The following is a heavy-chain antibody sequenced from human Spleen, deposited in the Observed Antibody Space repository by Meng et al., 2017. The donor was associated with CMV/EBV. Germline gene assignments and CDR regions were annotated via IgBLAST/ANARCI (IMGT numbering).Heavy chain of an antibody. D-gene: IGHD2-2*01. CDR1: GFTFSSHW. V-gene: IGHV3-7*03. CDR3: ARSPYCSSSSCPGAVDI. Sequence: GESLKISCAASGFTFSSHWMCWVRQAPGKGLEWVANIKADGSEKYYVDSVKGRFTVSRDNAKNSLYLQMNSLRAEDTALYHCARSPYCSSSSCPGAVDIWGQGTMVTVSS. J-gene: IGHJ3*02. CDR2: IKADGSEK.